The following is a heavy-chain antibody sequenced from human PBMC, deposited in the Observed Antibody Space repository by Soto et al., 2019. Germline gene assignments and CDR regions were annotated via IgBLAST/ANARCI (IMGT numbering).Heavy chain of an antibody. V-gene: IGHV1-3*01. D-gene: IGHD3-10*01. CDR3: ARPYSGFGSGSYYNVPQPDY. CDR2: INAGNGNT. CDR1: GYTFTSYG. Sequence: ASVKVSCKASGYTFTSYGISWVRQAPGQRLEWMGWINAGNGNTKYSQKFQGRVTITRDTSASTAYMELSSLRSEDTAVYYCARPYSGFGSGSYYNVPQPDYWGQGTLVTVSS. J-gene: IGHJ4*02.